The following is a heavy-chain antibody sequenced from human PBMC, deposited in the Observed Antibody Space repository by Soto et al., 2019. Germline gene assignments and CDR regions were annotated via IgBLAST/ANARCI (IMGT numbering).Heavy chain of an antibody. V-gene: IGHV4-61*08. D-gene: IGHD1-26*01. CDR3: ARIPETLHSGSYYFDY. Sequence: SETLSLTCTVSGGSISSGDYYWSWIRQPPGKGLEWIGYIYYSGSTNYNPSLKSRVTISVDTSKNQFSLKLSSVTAADTAVFYCARIPETLHSGSYYFDYWGQGTLVTVSS. CDR1: GGSISSGDYY. J-gene: IGHJ4*02. CDR2: IYYSGST.